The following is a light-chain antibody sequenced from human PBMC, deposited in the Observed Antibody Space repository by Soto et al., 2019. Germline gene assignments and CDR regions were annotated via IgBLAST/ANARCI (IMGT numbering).Light chain of an antibody. CDR3: FSYTGNYRGV. Sequence: QSALTQPPSVSGSPGQSVTISCTGTSSDVGGYNYVSWHQQHPGKVPQLIIYHVDKRPPGVPDRFSGSKSGNTASLTISGLQAEDEADYYCFSYTGNYRGVFGGGTKLTVL. CDR1: SSDVGGYNY. CDR2: HVD. J-gene: IGLJ3*02. V-gene: IGLV2-11*01.